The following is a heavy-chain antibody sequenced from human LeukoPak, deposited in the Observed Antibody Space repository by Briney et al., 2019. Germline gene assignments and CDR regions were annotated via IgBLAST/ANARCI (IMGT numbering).Heavy chain of an antibody. Sequence: GGSLRLYCAASGFTFDDYGMIWVRQAPGKGLEWVSGINWNGGSTGYADSVKGRFTSSRDNAKNSLYLQMNSLRAEDTALYYCARVHYSGYYSNIPFDYWGQGTLVTVSS. J-gene: IGHJ4*02. V-gene: IGHV3-20*04. D-gene: IGHD5-12*01. CDR1: GFTFDDYG. CDR3: ARVHYSGYYSNIPFDY. CDR2: INWNGGST.